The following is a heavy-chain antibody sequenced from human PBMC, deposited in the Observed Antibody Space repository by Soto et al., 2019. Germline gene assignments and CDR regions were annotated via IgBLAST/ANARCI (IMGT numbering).Heavy chain of an antibody. V-gene: IGHV1-69*08. CDR1: GGTFSSYT. D-gene: IGHD1-1*01. CDR3: ARDLQLERRDLHDAFDI. CDR2: IIPALGLR. Sequence: QVQLVQSGAEVKKPGSSVKVSCKASGGTFSSYTINWFRQAPGQGLAWVGRIIPALGLRDYAQNFQGRVTITADKSTTTAYMELSSLSSEDTAVYYCARDLQLERRDLHDAFDIWGQGTMVTVSS. J-gene: IGHJ3*02.